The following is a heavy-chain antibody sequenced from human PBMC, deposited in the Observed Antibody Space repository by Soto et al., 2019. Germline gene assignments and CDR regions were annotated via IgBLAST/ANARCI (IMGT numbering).Heavy chain of an antibody. CDR1: GYSFTTFW. Sequence: PGESLKISCEGSGYSFTTFWIGWVRQMPGKGLEWMGRIDPSQSHSKYSPSFQGHVTISADKSISTAYLQWSSLRASDTAMYYCARRAIYGDYVGYWGQGTLVTVSS. V-gene: IGHV5-10-1*01. D-gene: IGHD4-17*01. CDR2: IDPSQSHS. J-gene: IGHJ4*02. CDR3: ARRAIYGDYVGY.